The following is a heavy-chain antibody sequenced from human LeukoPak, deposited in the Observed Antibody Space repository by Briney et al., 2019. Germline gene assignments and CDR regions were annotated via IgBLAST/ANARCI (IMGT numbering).Heavy chain of an antibody. CDR1: GFIVNTNY. D-gene: IGHD5-12*01. V-gene: IGHV3-53*01. CDR2: IYSTGTT. Sequence: GGSLRLSCAASGFIVNTNYMGWVRQALGKGLDWGSVIYSTGTTHYADSVKGRFTISRDNSNNTTHLQLNTLRAEATAVYYCARVGAYGGYKYYFDYWGQGTLVTVSS. J-gene: IGHJ4*02. CDR3: ARVGAYGGYKYYFDY.